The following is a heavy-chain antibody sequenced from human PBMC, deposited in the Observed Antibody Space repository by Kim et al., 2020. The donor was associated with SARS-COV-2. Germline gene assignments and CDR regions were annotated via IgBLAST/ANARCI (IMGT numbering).Heavy chain of an antibody. Sequence: GGSLRLSCEASGFSLTKYGMHWVRQAPGTGLEWVAFMSYDGSVKYYGETVKGRFTISRDTSKNTLFLQMNSLRAEDTAVYYCTRGAVSWNDAFGFWGQGSLVTVSS. CDR2: MSYDGSVK. CDR1: GFSLTKYG. V-gene: IGHV3-30*03. D-gene: IGHD6-19*01. J-gene: IGHJ3*01. CDR3: TRGAVSWNDAFGF.